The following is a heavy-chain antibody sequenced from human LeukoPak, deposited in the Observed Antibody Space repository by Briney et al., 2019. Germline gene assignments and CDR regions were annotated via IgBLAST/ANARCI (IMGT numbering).Heavy chain of an antibody. V-gene: IGHV4-34*01. J-gene: IGHJ5*02. CDR2: INHSGST. Sequence: SETLSLTCAVYGGSFSGYYWSWIRQPPGKGLEWIGEINHSGSTNYNPSLKSRVTISVDTSKNQFSLKLSSVTAADTAVYYCARGLRYNWNGRPWFDPWGQRTLVTVSS. CDR1: GGSFSGYY. D-gene: IGHD1-20*01. CDR3: ARGLRYNWNGRPWFDP.